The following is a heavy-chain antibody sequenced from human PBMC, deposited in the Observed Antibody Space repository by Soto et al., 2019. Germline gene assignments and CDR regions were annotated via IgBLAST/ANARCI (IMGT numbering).Heavy chain of an antibody. J-gene: IGHJ6*02. CDR1: GYTFTGYY. V-gene: IGHV1-2*02. Sequence: QVQLVQSGAEVKKPGASVKVSCKASGYTFTGYYMHWVRQAPGQGLEWMGWINPNSGGTNYAQKFQGRVTITRDTSISTAYMELSRLRSDDTAVYYCAREVGYCSGGSCGYYYGMDVWGQGTTVTVSS. D-gene: IGHD2-15*01. CDR3: AREVGYCSGGSCGYYYGMDV. CDR2: INPNSGGT.